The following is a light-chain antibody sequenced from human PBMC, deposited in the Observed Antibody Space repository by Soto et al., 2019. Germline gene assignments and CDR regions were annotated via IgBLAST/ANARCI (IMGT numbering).Light chain of an antibody. V-gene: IGKV3-11*01. CDR1: QSISSY. CDR2: DAS. J-gene: IGKJ4*01. Sequence: EIVLTQSPATLSLSAGERAALSCRASQSISSYLAWYQQKPGQAPRLLIYDASNRATGIPARFSGSGSGTDFTLPISTLEPEDFAVYYCQQRTNWPPALTFGGGTKVEIK. CDR3: QQRTNWPPALT.